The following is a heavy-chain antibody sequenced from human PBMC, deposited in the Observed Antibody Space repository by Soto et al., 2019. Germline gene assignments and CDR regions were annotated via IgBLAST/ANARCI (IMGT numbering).Heavy chain of an antibody. D-gene: IGHD4-17*01. CDR1: GGSISSGGYY. J-gene: IGHJ4*02. CDR3: ARTTTVTTIDY. V-gene: IGHV4-31*03. CDR2: IFHSGST. Sequence: SETLSLTCTVSGGSISSGGYYWTWIRQHPGKGLEWIGNIFHSGSTYYNPSLKSRLTISIDTSKNQFSLKLSPVTAADTAVYFCARTTTVTTIDYWGQGTLVTVSS.